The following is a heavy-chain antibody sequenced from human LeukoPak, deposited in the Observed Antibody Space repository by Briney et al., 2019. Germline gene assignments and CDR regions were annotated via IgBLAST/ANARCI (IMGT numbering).Heavy chain of an antibody. J-gene: IGHJ3*02. V-gene: IGHV4-39*07. D-gene: IGHD3-16*01. Sequence: PSETLSLTCTVSGGSISTSSYYWGWVRQPPGKGLEWIGNIFYSGSTYYNPSLKSRVTISLDTSKNQFSLKLNSVTAADTAVYYCAKSSGNGLGDIWGQGTMVTVSS. CDR1: GGSISTSSYY. CDR3: AKSSGNGLGDI. CDR2: IFYSGST.